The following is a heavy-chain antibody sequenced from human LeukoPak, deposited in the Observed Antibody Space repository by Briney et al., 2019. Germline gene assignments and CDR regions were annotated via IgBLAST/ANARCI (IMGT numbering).Heavy chain of an antibody. CDR2: ISGSGGST. V-gene: IGHV3-23*01. J-gene: IGHJ6*02. CDR3: ASGGNSRPHYYYYGMDV. CDR1: GFTFSSYA. Sequence: PGGSLRLSCAASGFTFSSYAMSWVRRTPGKGLEWVSLISGSGGSTYYAESVRGRFTISRDNSKNTLYLQMNSLRAEDTAVYYCASGGNSRPHYYYYGMDVWGQGTTVTVSS. D-gene: IGHD4-23*01.